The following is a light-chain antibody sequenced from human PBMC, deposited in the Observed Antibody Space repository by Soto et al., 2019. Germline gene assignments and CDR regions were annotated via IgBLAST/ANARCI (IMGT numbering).Light chain of an antibody. CDR2: GAS. CDR1: QSLVNN. J-gene: IGKJ1*01. V-gene: IGKV3-15*01. CDR3: LQYNKWPRT. Sequence: EIVMTQSPATLTLSPGERATLSCRANQSLVNNIAWYQQKPGQAPRLLIYGASTGATGLPARFSGSGSGTEFTLSISSLQSEDFAVYYCLQYNKWPRTFGQGTKVEIK.